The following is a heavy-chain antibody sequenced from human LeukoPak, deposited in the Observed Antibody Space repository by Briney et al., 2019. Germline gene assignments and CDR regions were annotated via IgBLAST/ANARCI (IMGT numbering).Heavy chain of an antibody. V-gene: IGHV3-30-3*01. Sequence: GGSLRLSCAASGFTFSSYAVHWVRQAPGKGLEWVAVISYDGSNKYYADSVKGRFTISRDNSKNTLYLQMNSLRAEDTAVYYCARGPQVVPAAISGYFDYWGQGTLVTVSS. CDR3: ARGPQVVPAAISGYFDY. D-gene: IGHD2-2*02. CDR2: ISYDGSNK. CDR1: GFTFSSYA. J-gene: IGHJ4*02.